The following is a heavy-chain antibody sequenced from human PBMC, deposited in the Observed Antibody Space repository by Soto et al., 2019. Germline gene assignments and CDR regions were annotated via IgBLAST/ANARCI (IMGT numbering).Heavy chain of an antibody. J-gene: IGHJ6*02. CDR1: GYTLTELS. CDR3: ATGVTIHNSVHYYYYGMDV. V-gene: IGHV1-24*01. CDR2: FDPEDGET. D-gene: IGHD3-10*01. Sequence: GASVKVSCKVSGYTLTELSMHWVRQAPGKGLELMGGFDPEDGETIYAQKFQGRVTMTEDTSTDTAYMELSSLRSEDTAVYYCATGVTIHNSVHYYYYGMDVWGQGTTVTVSS.